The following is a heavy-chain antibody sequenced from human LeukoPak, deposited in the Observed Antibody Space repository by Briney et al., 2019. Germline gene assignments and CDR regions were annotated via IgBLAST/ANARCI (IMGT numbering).Heavy chain of an antibody. J-gene: IGHJ4*02. CDR3: AKDGDSLQDIYRVWYCDH. CDR2: VSSDGHNT. Sequence: GGSLRLSCTASGLTFSNYAMHWVRQAPGKGLEGVAVVSSDGHNTYYAASMQGRFTISRHNYNKELYLQRVSRRTEDTAVYYCAKDGDSLQDIYRVWYCDHCGQGALVTVSS. D-gene: IGHD2-15*01. V-gene: IGHV3-30*18. CDR1: GLTFSNYA.